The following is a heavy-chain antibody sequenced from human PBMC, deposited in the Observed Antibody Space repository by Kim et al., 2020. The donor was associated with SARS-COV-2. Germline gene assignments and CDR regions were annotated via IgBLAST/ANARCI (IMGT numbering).Heavy chain of an antibody. CDR1: GFTVSTSH. V-gene: IGHV3-53*01. Sequence: RGSLRLSCVLSGFTVSTSHMYWVRQAPGKGLECVSVIYSGGNTYYSDSVMGRFTISRDNSKNTLYLQMNSLRADDTAVYYCVRDAGGYWGQGTLVTVSS. CDR3: VRDAGGY. CDR2: IYSGGNT. D-gene: IGHD2-15*01. J-gene: IGHJ4*02.